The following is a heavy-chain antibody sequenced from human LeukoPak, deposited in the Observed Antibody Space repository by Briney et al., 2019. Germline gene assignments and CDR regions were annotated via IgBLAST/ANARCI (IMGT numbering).Heavy chain of an antibody. Sequence: GASVKVSCKASGYTFTGYYMHWVRQAPGQGLEWMGWINPKSGGTNYAQKFQGRVTMTRDTSISTAYMELSRLRSDDTAVYYCARPKPPTYSNYVWFDPWGQGTLVTVSS. J-gene: IGHJ5*02. V-gene: IGHV1-2*02. CDR1: GYTFTGYY. CDR3: ARPKPPTYSNYVWFDP. D-gene: IGHD4-11*01. CDR2: INPKSGGT.